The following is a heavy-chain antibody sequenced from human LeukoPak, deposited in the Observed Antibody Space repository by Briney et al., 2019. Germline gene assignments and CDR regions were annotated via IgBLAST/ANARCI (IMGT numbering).Heavy chain of an antibody. CDR2: ISSSSSTI. CDR3: ARTHDIVVVVAATRGAYDAFDI. CDR1: GFSFSSYS. V-gene: IGHV3-48*04. D-gene: IGHD2-15*01. J-gene: IGHJ3*02. Sequence: GGSLRLSCAASGFSFSSYSMNWARQSPGKGLEWDSYISSSSSTISYADSVKGRFTISRDNAKNSLYLQMNSLRAEDTAVYYCARTHDIVVVVAATRGAYDAFDIWGQGTMVTVSS.